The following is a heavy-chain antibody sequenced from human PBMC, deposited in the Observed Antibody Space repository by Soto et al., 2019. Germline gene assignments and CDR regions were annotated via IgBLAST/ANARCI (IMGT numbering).Heavy chain of an antibody. V-gene: IGHV3-30-3*01. Sequence: GGSLRLSCAASGFTFSSYAMHWVRQAPGKGLEWVAVISYDGSNKYYVDSVKGRFTISRDNSKNTLYLQMNSLRAEDTAVYYCARGRVAVAGPDAFDIWGQGTMVTVSS. CDR3: ARGRVAVAGPDAFDI. CDR1: GFTFSSYA. D-gene: IGHD6-19*01. J-gene: IGHJ3*02. CDR2: ISYDGSNK.